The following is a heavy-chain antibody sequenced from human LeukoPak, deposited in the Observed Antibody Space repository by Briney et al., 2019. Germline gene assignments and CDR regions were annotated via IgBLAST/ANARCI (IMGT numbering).Heavy chain of an antibody. J-gene: IGHJ4*02. CDR1: GGSISNYY. D-gene: IGHD5-18*01. Sequence: SETLSLTCTVSGGSISNYYWSWIRQPPGKGLEWIGYVYYTGITDYNPSLRSRVTISVDTSKNQFSLKLSSVTAADTAVYYCARLHTAMAAAPFDYWGQGTLVTVSS. CDR3: ARLHTAMAAAPFDY. V-gene: IGHV4-59*01. CDR2: VYYTGIT.